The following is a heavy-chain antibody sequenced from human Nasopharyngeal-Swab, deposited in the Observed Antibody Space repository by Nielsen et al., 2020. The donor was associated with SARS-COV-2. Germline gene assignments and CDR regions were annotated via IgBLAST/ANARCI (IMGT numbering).Heavy chain of an antibody. Sequence: ASVKVSCKASGYTFTSYDINWVRQATGQGLEWMGWMNPNSGNSGYTQKFQGRVTMTRNTSISTAYMELSSLRSEDTAVYYCARRGSGYKAFPFDYWGRGTLVTVSS. J-gene: IGHJ4*02. D-gene: IGHD3-22*01. CDR2: MNPNSGNS. CDR1: GYTFTSYD. V-gene: IGHV1-8*01. CDR3: ARRGSGYKAFPFDY.